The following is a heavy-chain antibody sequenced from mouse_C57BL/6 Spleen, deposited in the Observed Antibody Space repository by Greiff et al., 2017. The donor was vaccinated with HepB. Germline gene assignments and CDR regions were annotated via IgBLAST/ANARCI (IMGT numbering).Heavy chain of an antibody. CDR1: GYTFTSYW. V-gene: IGHV1-59*01. D-gene: IGHD3-2*01. CDR3: ARRDNVGYFDV. Sequence: QVQLQQPGAELVRPGTSVKLSCKASGYTFTSYWMHWVKQRPGQGLEWIGVIDPSDSYTNYNQKFKGKAILTVDTSSSTAYMQLSSLTSEDSAVYYCARRDNVGYFDVWGTGTTVTVSS. CDR2: IDPSDSYT. J-gene: IGHJ1*03.